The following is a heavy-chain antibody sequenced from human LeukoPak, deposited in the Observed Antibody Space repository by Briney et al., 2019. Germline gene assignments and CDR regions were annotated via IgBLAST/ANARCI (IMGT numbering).Heavy chain of an antibody. J-gene: IGHJ4*02. CDR3: ARDGSTSCLDY. Sequence: PGGSLRLSCAVSGFTFSSYWMSWVRQAPGKGLEWVANIKQDGSEKYYVDSVKGRFTISRDNAKNSLYLQMNSLRAEDTAVYYCARDGSTSCLDYWGQGTLVTVSS. CDR2: IKQDGSEK. CDR1: GFTFSSYW. D-gene: IGHD2-2*01. V-gene: IGHV3-7*01.